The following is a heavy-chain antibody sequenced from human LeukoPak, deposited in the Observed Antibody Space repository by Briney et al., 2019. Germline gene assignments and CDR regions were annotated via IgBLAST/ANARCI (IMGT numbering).Heavy chain of an antibody. J-gene: IGHJ4*02. CDR3: ARKGSTKVVIPFGFDY. CDR1: GFTFSSYA. Sequence: GGSLRLSCAASGFTFSSYAMHWVRQALGKGLEWVAVISYDGSNKYYADSVKGRFTISRDNSKNTLYLQMNSLRAEDTAVYYCARKGSTKVVIPFGFDYWGQGTLVTVSS. CDR2: ISYDGSNK. V-gene: IGHV3-30-3*01. D-gene: IGHD2-2*01.